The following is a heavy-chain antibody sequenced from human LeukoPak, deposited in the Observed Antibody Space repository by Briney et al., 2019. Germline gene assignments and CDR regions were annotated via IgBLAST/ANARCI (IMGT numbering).Heavy chain of an antibody. CDR3: TRGLEWFEGSGAFDI. D-gene: IGHD3-3*01. CDR1: GFTFSDYY. Sequence: PGGSLRLSCAASGFTFSDYYMSWIRQAPGKGLEWVSYISSSGSTIYYADSVKGRFTISRDNAKNSLYLQMNSLKTEDTAVYYCTRGLEWFEGSGAFDIWGQGTMVTVSS. J-gene: IGHJ3*02. CDR2: ISSSGSTI. V-gene: IGHV3-11*01.